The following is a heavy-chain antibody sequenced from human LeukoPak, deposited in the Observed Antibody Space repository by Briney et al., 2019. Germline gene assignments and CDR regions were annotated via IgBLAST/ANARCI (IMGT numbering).Heavy chain of an antibody. CDR3: ARYYDRTGFDY. Sequence: PSETLSLTCTVSNGSVRSYYWSWVRQSPGKGLEWIGYIYYSGSTNYNPSLKSRVTISIHTSRNQFSLMLSSVTAADTAMYYSARYYDRTGFDYWGQGTLVTVSS. D-gene: IGHD3-16*01. V-gene: IGHV4-59*08. CDR2: IYYSGST. CDR1: NGSVRSYY. J-gene: IGHJ4*02.